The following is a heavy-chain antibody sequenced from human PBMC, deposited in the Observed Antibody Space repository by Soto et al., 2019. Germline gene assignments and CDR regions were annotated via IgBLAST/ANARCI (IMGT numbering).Heavy chain of an antibody. CDR1: GDSISTYY. V-gene: IGHV4-59*12. Sequence: PSETLSLTCTVSGDSISTYYWSWVRQPPGKGLEWIGYIYYSGSTNYNPSLKSRVTISVDTSKNQFSLKLSSVTAADTAVYYCARGRGYCSSTSCRLYYYYGMDVWGQGTTVTVSS. D-gene: IGHD2-2*01. J-gene: IGHJ6*02. CDR2: IYYSGST. CDR3: ARGRGYCSSTSCRLYYYYGMDV.